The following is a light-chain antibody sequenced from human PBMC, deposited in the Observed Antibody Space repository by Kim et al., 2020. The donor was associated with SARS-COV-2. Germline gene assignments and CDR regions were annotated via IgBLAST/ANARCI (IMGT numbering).Light chain of an antibody. CDR2: QDR. CDR3: QAWDSSTWV. V-gene: IGLV3-1*01. J-gene: IGLJ3*02. Sequence: SVSPGQKASITGSGDKLGDKCATGYKQKPGQSPVLVIYQDRKRPSGIPERFSGSNSGNTATLTISGTQAMDEADYYCQAWDSSTWVFGGGTQLTVL. CDR1: KLGDKC.